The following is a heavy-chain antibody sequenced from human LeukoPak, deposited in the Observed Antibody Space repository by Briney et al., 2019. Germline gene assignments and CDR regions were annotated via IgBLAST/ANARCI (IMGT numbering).Heavy chain of an antibody. CDR3: ARDRYYYDSSGYGELWY. CDR2: IDEDGKTI. J-gene: IGHJ4*02. CDR1: GFTFNSYW. D-gene: IGHD3-22*01. V-gene: IGHV3-74*01. Sequence: GGSLRLSCAASGFTFNSYWMHWVRQAPGKGLVWVSRIDEDGKTIDYADSVKGRFTISRDNSKNTLYLQMNSLRAEDTAVYYCARDRYYYDSSGYGELWYWGQGTLVTVSS.